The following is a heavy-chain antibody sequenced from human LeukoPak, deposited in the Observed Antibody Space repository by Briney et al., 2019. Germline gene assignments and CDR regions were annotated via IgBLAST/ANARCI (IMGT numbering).Heavy chain of an antibody. CDR1: GFTFSSYG. Sequence: PGGSLRLSCAASGFTFSSYGMHWVRQAPGKGLEWVAFIRYDGGNKYYADSVKGRFTISRDNSKNTLYLQMNSLRAEDTAVYCCAKEFVDTAMVRGFDYWGQGTLVTVSS. D-gene: IGHD5-18*01. CDR3: AKEFVDTAMVRGFDY. J-gene: IGHJ4*02. CDR2: IRYDGGNK. V-gene: IGHV3-30*02.